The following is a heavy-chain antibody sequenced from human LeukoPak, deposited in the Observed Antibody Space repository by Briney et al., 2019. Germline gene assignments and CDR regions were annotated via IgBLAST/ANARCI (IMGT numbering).Heavy chain of an antibody. CDR1: GGSISSSSYY. D-gene: IGHD3-22*01. V-gene: IGHV4-39*01. Sequence: PSETLSLTCTVSGGSISSSSYYWGWIRQPPGKGLEWIGSIYYSGSTYYNPSLKSRVTISVDTSKNQFSLKLSSVTAADTAVYYCARHGYYDSTPFDYWGQGTLVTVSS. J-gene: IGHJ4*02. CDR2: IYYSGST. CDR3: ARHGYYDSTPFDY.